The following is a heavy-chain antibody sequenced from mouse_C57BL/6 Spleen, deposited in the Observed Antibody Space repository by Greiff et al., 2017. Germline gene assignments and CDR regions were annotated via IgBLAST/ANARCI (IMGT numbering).Heavy chain of an antibody. J-gene: IGHJ2*01. V-gene: IGHV1-59*01. CDR3: ARDPRALDYYGRSERNY. D-gene: IGHD1-1*01. Sequence: QVQLQQPGPELVRPGTSVKLSCKASGYTFTSYWMHWVKQRPGQGLEWIGVIDPSDSSTNYNQKFKGKATLTVDTSSSTAYMQLSSLTSEDSAVYYCARDPRALDYYGRSERNYWGQGTTLTVSS. CDR1: GYTFTSYW. CDR2: IDPSDSST.